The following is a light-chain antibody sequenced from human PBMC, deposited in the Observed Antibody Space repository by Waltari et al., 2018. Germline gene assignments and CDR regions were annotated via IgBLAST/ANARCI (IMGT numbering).Light chain of an antibody. V-gene: IGLV1-40*01. J-gene: IGLJ3*02. Sequence: QSVLTHPPSVSGAPGQRVTISCTGSSSNIGAGYDVHWYQQLPGTAPKLLIYGNSNRPSGVPDRFSGSKSGTSASLAITGLQAEDEADYYCQSYDSSLSGHWVFGGGTKLTVL. CDR1: SSNIGAGYD. CDR3: QSYDSSLSGHWV. CDR2: GNS.